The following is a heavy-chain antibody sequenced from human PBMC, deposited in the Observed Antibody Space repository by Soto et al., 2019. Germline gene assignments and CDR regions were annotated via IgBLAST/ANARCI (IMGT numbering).Heavy chain of an antibody. J-gene: IGHJ4*02. CDR3: ARAGYTSSWDYYFDY. CDR1: GYSFTSYA. Sequence: ASVKVSCKTSGYSFTSYALHWVRQAPGQRREWMGWINVGNGKTRYSQKFQGRVTITRDRSASTAYVELSSLRFEDTAVYYCARAGYTSSWDYYFDYWGQGTLVTVS. V-gene: IGHV1-3*01. CDR2: INVGNGKT. D-gene: IGHD3-16*02.